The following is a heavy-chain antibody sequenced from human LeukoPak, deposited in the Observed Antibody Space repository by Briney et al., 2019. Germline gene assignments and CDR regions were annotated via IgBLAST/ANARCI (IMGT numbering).Heavy chain of an antibody. Sequence: GASVKVSCKASGCTFTSYDINWVRQATGQGLEWMGWMNPNSGNTGYAQKFQGRVTITRNTSISTAYMELSSLRSEDTAVYYCARGRSSLWSGYLYWFDPWGQGTLVTVSS. CDR2: MNPNSGNT. CDR3: ARGRSSLWSGYLYWFDP. D-gene: IGHD3-3*01. J-gene: IGHJ5*02. V-gene: IGHV1-8*03. CDR1: GCTFTSYD.